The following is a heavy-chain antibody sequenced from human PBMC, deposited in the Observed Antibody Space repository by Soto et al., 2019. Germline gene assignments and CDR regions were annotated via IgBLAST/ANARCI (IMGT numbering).Heavy chain of an antibody. Sequence: SVTMSLTCAVAEGSITSGGYSRSWIRQPPGKGMEWIGYIYHSGSTYYNPSLKSRVTISVDRSKNQFSLKLSSVTAADTAVYYCARFGGPYGSGSEYNWLDPWGQGTLVTVCS. D-gene: IGHD3-10*01. CDR3: ARFGGPYGSGSEYNWLDP. J-gene: IGHJ5*02. V-gene: IGHV4-30-2*01. CDR2: IYHSGST. CDR1: EGSITSGGYS.